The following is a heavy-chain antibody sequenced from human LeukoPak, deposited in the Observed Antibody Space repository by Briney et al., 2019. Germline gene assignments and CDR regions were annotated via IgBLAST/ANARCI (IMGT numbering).Heavy chain of an antibody. V-gene: IGHV4-39*07. J-gene: IGHJ5*02. CDR3: ARGTMMSNWNHVPNWFDP. CDR2: IYHSEAT. Sequence: SSETLSLTCSVSGGSISSSSDYWGWVRQPPGKGLEWIGSIYHSEATYYNPSLKSRVTISVDTSKNQFSLKLSSVTAADTAVYYCARGTMMSNWNHVPNWFDPWGQGTLVTVSS. CDR1: GGSISSSSDY. D-gene: IGHD1-14*01.